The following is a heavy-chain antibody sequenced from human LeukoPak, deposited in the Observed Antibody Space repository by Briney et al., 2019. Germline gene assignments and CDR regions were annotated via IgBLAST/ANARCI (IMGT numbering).Heavy chain of an antibody. V-gene: IGHV4-31*03. CDR1: GGSISSGGYY. J-gene: IGHJ4*02. Sequence: SQTLSLTCTVSGGSISSGGYYWSWIRQPPGKGLEWIGYIYYSGSTYYNPSLKSRVTISVDTPKNKFPLKLSSVTAADTAVYYCAREGYYDSSGYYLDYWGQGTLVTVSS. CDR3: AREGYYDSSGYYLDY. D-gene: IGHD3-22*01. CDR2: IYYSGST.